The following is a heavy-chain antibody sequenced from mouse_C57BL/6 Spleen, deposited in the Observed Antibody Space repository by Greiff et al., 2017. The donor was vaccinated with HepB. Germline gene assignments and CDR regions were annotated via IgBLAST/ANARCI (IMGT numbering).Heavy chain of an antibody. J-gene: IGHJ2*01. V-gene: IGHV14-3*01. Sequence: EVQRVESVAELVRPGASVKLSCTASGFNIKNTYMHWVKQRPEQGLEWIGRIDPANGNTKYAPKFQGKATITADTSSNTAYLQLSSLTSEDTAIYYCARRDYDGRFFDYWGQGTTLTVSS. CDR2: IDPANGNT. CDR1: GFNIKNTY. D-gene: IGHD2-4*01. CDR3: ARRDYDGRFFDY.